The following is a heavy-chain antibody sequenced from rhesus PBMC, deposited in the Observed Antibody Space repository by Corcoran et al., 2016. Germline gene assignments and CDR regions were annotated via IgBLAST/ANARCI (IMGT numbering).Heavy chain of an antibody. Sequence: EVQLVETGGGLVQPGGSLRLSCAASGFTFSSYAMQWVRQAPWKGLGGISANNSGGGSTYSAHSVHGRFTISRDNSKNSLSIQMNSRRAEDTAVYYCAKDQGYSGYTINYYGVDSWGQGVVVTVSS. J-gene: IGHJ6*01. CDR2: NNSGGGST. D-gene: IGHD5-30*01. CDR1: GFTFSSYA. CDR3: AKDQGYSGYTINYYGVDS. V-gene: IGHV3-103*01.